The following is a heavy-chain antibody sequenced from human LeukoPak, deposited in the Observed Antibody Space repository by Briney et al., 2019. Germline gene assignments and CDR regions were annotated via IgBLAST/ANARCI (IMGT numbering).Heavy chain of an antibody. V-gene: IGHV3-23*01. CDR3: AKESSGGWHFDY. Sequence: GGSLRLSCAASGFTFSSHAIHWVRQAPGKGLEWVSSIPASGGSTYYADSVKGRFTISRDNSKNSLYLQMNSLRAEDTAVYYCAKESSGGWHFDYWGQGTLVTVSS. CDR1: GFTFSSHA. J-gene: IGHJ4*02. D-gene: IGHD2-15*01. CDR2: IPASGGST.